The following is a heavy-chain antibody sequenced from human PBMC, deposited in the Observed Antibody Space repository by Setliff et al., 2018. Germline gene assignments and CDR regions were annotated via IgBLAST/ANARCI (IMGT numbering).Heavy chain of an antibody. Sequence: GGSLRLSCAASGFTFSSCAMHWVRQAPGKGLEWVAVISYDGINNYYADSVKGRLTISRDNSKNTLYLQMNSLRAEDTAVYYCARGHTSMAPWGQGTLVTVSS. CDR2: ISYDGINN. D-gene: IGHD5-18*01. CDR3: ARGHTSMAP. CDR1: GFTFSSCA. J-gene: IGHJ5*02. V-gene: IGHV3-30*11.